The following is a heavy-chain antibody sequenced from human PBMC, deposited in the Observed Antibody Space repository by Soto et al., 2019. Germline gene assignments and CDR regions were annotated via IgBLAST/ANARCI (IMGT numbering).Heavy chain of an antibody. D-gene: IGHD6-19*01. Sequence: QITLKESGPPLVKPTQTLTLTCTFSGFSLTTSAVGVGWIRQPPGKALEWLALLYWDDDNQYSPSLRNRLTLTKDTSKNPVVLTMTNMDPVDTATYYCAHGSGWLFDYWGQGTLVTVSS. V-gene: IGHV2-5*02. CDR2: LYWDDDN. J-gene: IGHJ4*02. CDR3: AHGSGWLFDY. CDR1: GFSLTTSAVG.